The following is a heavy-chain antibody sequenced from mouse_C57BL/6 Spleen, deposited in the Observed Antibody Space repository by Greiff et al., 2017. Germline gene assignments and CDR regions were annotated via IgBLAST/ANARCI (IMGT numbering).Heavy chain of an antibody. V-gene: IGHV14-3*01. Sequence: VQLQQPGTELVKPGASVKLSCKASGYTFTSYWMHWVKQRPEQGLEWIGRIDPANGNTKYAPKFQGKATITADTSSNTAYLQLSSLTSEDTAIYYCARGGYPASYAMDYWGQGTSVTVSS. CDR2: IDPANGNT. D-gene: IGHD2-2*01. CDR1: GYTFTSYW. CDR3: ARGGYPASYAMDY. J-gene: IGHJ4*01.